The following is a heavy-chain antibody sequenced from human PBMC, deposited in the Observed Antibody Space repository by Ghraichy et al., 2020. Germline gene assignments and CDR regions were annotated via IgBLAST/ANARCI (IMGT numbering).Heavy chain of an antibody. Sequence: GGSLRLSCSASGFTFSSYAMHWVRQAPGKGLEYVSAISSNGGSTYYADSVKGRFTISRDNSKNTLYLQMSSLRAEDTAVYYCVKGSYYYDSSGSLDYWGQGTVVTVSS. J-gene: IGHJ4*02. D-gene: IGHD3-22*01. V-gene: IGHV3-64D*06. CDR3: VKGSYYYDSSGSLDY. CDR2: ISSNGGST. CDR1: GFTFSSYA.